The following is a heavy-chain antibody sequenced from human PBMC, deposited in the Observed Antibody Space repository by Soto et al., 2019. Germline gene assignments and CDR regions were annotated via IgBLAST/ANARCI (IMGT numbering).Heavy chain of an antibody. Sequence: QVPLQESGPRLVRPSGTLSLTCTVSSGSISTANWWSWVRQPPGRGLGWIGEIYHSGSTNYNLSLKSRVTLSVDKSKNQFSLGLSSVTAADTAMYYCARRGGGVVLTATTPFDYWGQGTLVTVSS. D-gene: IGHD2-21*02. J-gene: IGHJ4*02. CDR3: ARRGGGVVLTATTPFDY. CDR1: SGSISTANW. V-gene: IGHV4-4*02. CDR2: IYHSGST.